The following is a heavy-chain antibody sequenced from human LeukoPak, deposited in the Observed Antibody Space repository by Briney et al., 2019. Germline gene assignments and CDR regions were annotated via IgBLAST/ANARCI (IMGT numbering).Heavy chain of an antibody. CDR1: GGSISSYY. J-gene: IGHJ4*02. V-gene: IGHV4-59*01. D-gene: IGHD6-19*01. CDR2: IYYSGST. Sequence: SETLSLTCTVSGGSISSYYWGWIRQPPGKGLEWIGYIYYSGSTNYNPSLKSRVTISVDTSKNQFSLKLSSVTAADTAVYYCARGGGWLKGGNFDYWGQGTLVTVSS. CDR3: ARGGGWLKGGNFDY.